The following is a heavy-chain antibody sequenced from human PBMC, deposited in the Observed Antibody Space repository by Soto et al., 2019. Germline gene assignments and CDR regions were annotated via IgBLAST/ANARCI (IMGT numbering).Heavy chain of an antibody. CDR3: ARARFGESPDYYYYYGMDV. CDR1: GVSFSGYY. V-gene: IGHV4-34*01. J-gene: IGHJ6*02. CDR2: INHSGST. Sequence: SATLSLTCAVYGVSFSGYYWSWIRQPPGKGLEWIGEINHSGSTNYNPSLKSRVTISVDTSKNQFSLKLSSVTAADTAVYYCARARFGESPDYYYYYGMDVWGQGTTVTVSS. D-gene: IGHD3-10*01.